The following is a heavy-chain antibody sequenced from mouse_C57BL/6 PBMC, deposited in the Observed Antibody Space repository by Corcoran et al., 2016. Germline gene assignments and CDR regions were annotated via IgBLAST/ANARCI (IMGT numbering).Heavy chain of an antibody. D-gene: IGHD6-1*01. J-gene: IGHJ4*01. Sequence: QVQLQQSGAELARPGASVKLSCKASGYTFTSYGISWVKQRTGQGLEWIGEIYPRSGNTYYNAKFKGKVTLTADKSSSTAYMELRSLTSEDSAVYFCARRLPYAMDYWGQGTSVTVSS. CDR2: IYPRSGNT. V-gene: IGHV1-81*01. CDR3: ARRLPYAMDY. CDR1: GYTFTSYG.